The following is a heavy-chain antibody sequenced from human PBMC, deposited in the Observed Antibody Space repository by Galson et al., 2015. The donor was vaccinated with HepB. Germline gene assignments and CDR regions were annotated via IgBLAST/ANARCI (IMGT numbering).Heavy chain of an antibody. CDR2: IYTSGST. CDR3: ARAISGAGFDF. CDR1: GDSSSSSY. V-gene: IGHV4-4*07. Sequence: LSLTCTVSGDSSSSSYWSWIRQPAGKGLEWIGRIYTSGSTNYNPSLKSRATMSVDTSKNYLSLKLTSVTAADTAVYYCARAISGAGFDFWGLGTLVTVSS. D-gene: IGHD1-26*01. J-gene: IGHJ4*02.